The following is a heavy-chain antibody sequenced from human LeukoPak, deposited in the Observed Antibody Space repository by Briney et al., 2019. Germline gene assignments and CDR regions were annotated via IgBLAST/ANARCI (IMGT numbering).Heavy chain of an antibody. V-gene: IGHV1-69*04. CDR1: GYTFPSYA. Sequence: ASVKVSCKASGYTFPSYAISWVRQAPGQGLEWMGRIIPILGIANYAQKFQGRVTITADKSTSTAYMELSSLRSEDTAVYYCAKDRYDILTNYFDYWGQGTLVTVSS. CDR3: AKDRYDILTNYFDY. J-gene: IGHJ4*02. D-gene: IGHD3-9*01. CDR2: IIPILGIA.